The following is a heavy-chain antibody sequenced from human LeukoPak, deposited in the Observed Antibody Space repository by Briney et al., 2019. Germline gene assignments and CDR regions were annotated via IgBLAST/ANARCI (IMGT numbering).Heavy chain of an antibody. CDR1: GFSVSRNY. CDR3: ARKTDHQTGGDY. J-gene: IGHJ4*02. D-gene: IGHD1-1*01. CDR2: IYSGGST. V-gene: IGHV3-66*01. Sequence: GSLRLSCAASGFSVSRNYMTWVRQAPGAGLEWVSLIYSGGSTSYADSVKGRFTISRDNSKNTLYLQMNSLRAEDTAVYYCARKTDHQTGGDYWGQGTLVTVSS.